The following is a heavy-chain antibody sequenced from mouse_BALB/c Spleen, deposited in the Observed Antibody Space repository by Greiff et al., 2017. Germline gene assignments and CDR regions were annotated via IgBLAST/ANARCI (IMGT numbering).Heavy chain of an antibody. CDR3: ARGGGNYPYYFDY. V-gene: IGHV5-17*02. D-gene: IGHD2-1*01. J-gene: IGHJ2*01. CDR1: GFTFSSFG. Sequence: EVMLVESGGGLVQPGGSRKLSCAASGFTFSSFGMHWVRQAPEKGLEWVAYISSGSSTIYYADTVKGRFTISSGNPKNTLFLQMTSLRAEDTAMYYCARGGGNYPYYFDYWGQGTTLTVSS. CDR2: ISSGSSTI.